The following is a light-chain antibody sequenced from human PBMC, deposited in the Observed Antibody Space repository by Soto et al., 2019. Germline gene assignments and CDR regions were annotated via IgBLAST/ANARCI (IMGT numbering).Light chain of an antibody. J-gene: IGKJ4*01. Sequence: EIVLTQSPATLCLSPGERATLSCRASQSVSSNLAWYQQKPGQAPRLLTYGASTRATGIPARFSGSGSGTEFTLTISSLQSEDFAVYYCQQYGSSPLTFGGGTKVDIK. V-gene: IGKV3-15*01. CDR1: QSVSSN. CDR3: QQYGSSPLT. CDR2: GAS.